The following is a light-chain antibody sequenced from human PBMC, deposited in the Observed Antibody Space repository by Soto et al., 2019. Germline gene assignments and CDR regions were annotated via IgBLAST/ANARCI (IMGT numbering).Light chain of an antibody. V-gene: IGKV3-15*01. CDR3: QQYNNWPPWT. CDR1: QSVSSSY. Sequence: DIVFTQSPCTLSLSPGESATLSCRASQSVSSSYLAWYQQKPGQAPRLLIYGASTRATGIPARFSGSGSGTEFTLTISSLQSEDFAVYYCQQYNNWPPWTFGQGTKVDIK. CDR2: GAS. J-gene: IGKJ1*01.